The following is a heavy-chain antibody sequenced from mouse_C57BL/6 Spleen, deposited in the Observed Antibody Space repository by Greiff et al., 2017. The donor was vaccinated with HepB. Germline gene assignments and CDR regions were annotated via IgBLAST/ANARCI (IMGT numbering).Heavy chain of an antibody. V-gene: IGHV1-15*01. CDR1: AYPFMAIE. J-gene: IGHJ2*01. D-gene: IGHD2-4*01. CDR3: TYDYDVGYFDY. CDR2: IDPETGGT. Sequence: QVQLKQSGAELVSPGSSVTLSCKDSAYPFMAIEMHWVKQTPVHGLEWIGAIDPETGGTAYNQKFKGKAILTADKSSSTAYMELRSLTSEDSAVYYCTYDYDVGYFDYWGQGTTLTVSS.